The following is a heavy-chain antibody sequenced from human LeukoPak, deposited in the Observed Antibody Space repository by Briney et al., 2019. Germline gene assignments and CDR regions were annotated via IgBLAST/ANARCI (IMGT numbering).Heavy chain of an antibody. D-gene: IGHD3-22*01. J-gene: IGHJ4*02. CDR1: GFTFSSYG. CDR3: ARSYYYDSSHTVDY. V-gene: IGHV3-33*01. CDR2: IWYDGSNK. Sequence: GRSLRLSCAASGFTFSSYGMHWVRQAPGKGLEWVAVIWYDGSNKYYADSVKGRFTISRDNSKNTLYLQMNSLRAEDTAVYYCARSYYYDSSHTVDYWGQGTLVTVSS.